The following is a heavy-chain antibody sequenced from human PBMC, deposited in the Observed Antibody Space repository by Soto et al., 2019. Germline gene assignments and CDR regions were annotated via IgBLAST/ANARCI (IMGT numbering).Heavy chain of an antibody. Sequence: SETLSLTCTVSGGSISSYYWSWIRQPPGKGLEWNGYIYYSGSTNYNPYLKSRITITVDTSKNQFYLKLSSVTAADTAVYYFSRLRFEQWLVQGGYYYYGMDVWGQGTTVTVSS. J-gene: IGHJ6*02. CDR1: GGSISSYY. V-gene: IGHV4-59*12. CDR3: SRLRFEQWLVQGGYYYYGMDV. CDR2: IYYSGST. D-gene: IGHD6-19*01.